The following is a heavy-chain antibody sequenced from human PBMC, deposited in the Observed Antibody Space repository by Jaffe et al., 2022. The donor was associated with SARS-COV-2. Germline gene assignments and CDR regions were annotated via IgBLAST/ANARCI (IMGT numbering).Heavy chain of an antibody. CDR2: IYTSGST. V-gene: IGHV4-61*02. J-gene: IGHJ6*02. CDR1: GGSISSGSYY. D-gene: IGHD3-9*01. CDR3: ARAGYYDILTGYYWVGSDGMDV. Sequence: QVQLQESGPGLVKPSQTLSLTCTVSGGSISSGSYYWSWIRQPAGKGLEWIGRIYTSGSTNYNPSLKSRVTISVDTSKNQFSLKLSSVTAADTAVYYCARAGYYDILTGYYWVGSDGMDVWGQGTTVTVSS.